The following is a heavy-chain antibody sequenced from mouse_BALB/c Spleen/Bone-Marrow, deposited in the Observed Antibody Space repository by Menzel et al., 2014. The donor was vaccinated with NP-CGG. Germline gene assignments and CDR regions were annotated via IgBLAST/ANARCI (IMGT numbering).Heavy chain of an antibody. J-gene: IGHJ2*01. CDR1: GYVFSTYW. CDR3: ARGGISVDY. Sequence: QVQLKESGAELVRPGSSVKTSCESSGYVFSTYWINWVKPRPGQGLEWIGQIYPGDGDTDYNGRFKDKATLTVDKSSNTAYMQLSSLTSEDSAVYFCARGGISVDYWGQGTTLTVSS. V-gene: IGHV1-80*01. CDR2: IYPGDGDT.